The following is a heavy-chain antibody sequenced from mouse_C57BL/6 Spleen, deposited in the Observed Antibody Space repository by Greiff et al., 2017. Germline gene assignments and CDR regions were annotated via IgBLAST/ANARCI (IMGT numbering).Heavy chain of an antibody. J-gene: IGHJ2*01. V-gene: IGHV1-54*01. CDR1: GYAFTNYL. Sequence: VKLQESGAELVRPGTSVKVSCKASGYAFTNYLIEWVKQRPGQGLEWIGVINPGRGGTNYNEKFKGKATLTADKSSSTAYMQLSSLTSEDSAVYFCARSAWSSDDYWGQGTTLTVSS. D-gene: IGHD1-1*01. CDR2: INPGRGGT. CDR3: ARSAWSSDDY.